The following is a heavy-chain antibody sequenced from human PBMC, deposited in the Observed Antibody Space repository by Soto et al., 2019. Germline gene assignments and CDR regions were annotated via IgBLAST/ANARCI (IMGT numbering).Heavy chain of an antibody. CDR1: GGAISGYY. J-gene: IGHJ4*02. CDR2: IYSSGGT. Sequence: PSETLSLTCTVSGGAISGYYWTWIRQPAGKGLEWIGRIYSSGGTKYNPSLKSRVDMSLDMSKNQFSLRLNSVTAADTAVYYCATGQVAGPQVDAAYLEYWGLGLLVTVSS. D-gene: IGHD6-19*01. CDR3: ATGQVAGPQVDAAYLEY. V-gene: IGHV4-4*07.